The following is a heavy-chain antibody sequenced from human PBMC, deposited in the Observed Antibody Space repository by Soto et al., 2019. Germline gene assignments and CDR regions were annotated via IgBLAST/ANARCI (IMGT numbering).Heavy chain of an antibody. CDR2: ISYDGSNK. V-gene: IGHV3-30*04. Sequence: GGSLRLSCAASGFTFSSYAMHWVRQAPGKGLEWVAVISYDGSNKYYADSVKGRFTISRDNSKNTLYLQMNSLRAEDTAVYYCARELNYSNYDYYYYYGMDVWGQGTTVTVSS. CDR3: ARELNYSNYDYYYYYGMDV. J-gene: IGHJ6*02. CDR1: GFTFSSYA. D-gene: IGHD4-4*01.